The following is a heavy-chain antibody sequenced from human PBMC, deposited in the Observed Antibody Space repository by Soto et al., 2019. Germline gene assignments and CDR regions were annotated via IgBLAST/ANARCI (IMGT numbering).Heavy chain of an antibody. CDR1: GGSISSYY. D-gene: IGHD3-9*01. CDR3: ARARSYDILTGYYPGGFDY. CDR2: IYYSGST. J-gene: IGHJ4*02. V-gene: IGHV4-59*01. Sequence: SETLSLTCTVSGGSISSYYWSWIRQPPGKGLEWIGYIYYSGSTNYNPSLKSRVTISVDTSKNQFSLKLSSVTAADTAVYYCARARSYDILTGYYPGGFDYWGQGTLVTVSS.